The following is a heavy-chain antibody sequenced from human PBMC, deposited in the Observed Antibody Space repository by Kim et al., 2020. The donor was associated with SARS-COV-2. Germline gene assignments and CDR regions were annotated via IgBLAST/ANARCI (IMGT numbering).Heavy chain of an antibody. Sequence: GGSLRLSCAASGFTFTNYWMHWVRQAPGKGRVWVSNINSDGTEINYADSVKGRFTITRDNAKNTLYLQMNSLRAEDSAVYYCARKSNGDLDFWGRGTLVTVSS. J-gene: IGHJ4*02. CDR1: GFTFTNYW. CDR2: INSDGTEI. V-gene: IGHV3-74*01. D-gene: IGHD4-17*01. CDR3: ARKSNGDLDF.